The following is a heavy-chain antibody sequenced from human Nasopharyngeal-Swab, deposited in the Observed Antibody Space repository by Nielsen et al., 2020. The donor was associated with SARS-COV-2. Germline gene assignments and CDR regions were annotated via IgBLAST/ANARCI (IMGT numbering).Heavy chain of an antibody. CDR1: GGTFSSYA. V-gene: IGHV1-69*04. Sequence: SVKVSCKASGGTFSSYAISWVRQAPGQGLEWMGRIIPILGIANYAQKFQGRVTITADKSTSTAYMELSSLRSDDTAVYYCARVGLVGARYYYGMDVWGQGTTVTVSS. CDR3: ARVGLVGARYYYGMDV. J-gene: IGHJ6*02. CDR2: IIPILGIA. D-gene: IGHD1-26*01.